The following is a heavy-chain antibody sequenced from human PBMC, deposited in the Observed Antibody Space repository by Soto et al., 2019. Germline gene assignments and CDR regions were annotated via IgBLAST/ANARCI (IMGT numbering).Heavy chain of an antibody. CDR2: IYYSGST. CDR1: GGSINSGDYY. J-gene: IGHJ4*02. CDR3: ARDRSPGGSYSSYFDY. D-gene: IGHD1-26*01. Sequence: PSETLSLTCIVSGGSINSGDYYWSWIRQPPGKCLEWIGYIYYSGSTYYNPSLKSRVTISIDTSKNHFSLKLSSVTAADTAVYYCARDRSPGGSYSSYFDYWGQGTLVTVSS. V-gene: IGHV4-30-4*01.